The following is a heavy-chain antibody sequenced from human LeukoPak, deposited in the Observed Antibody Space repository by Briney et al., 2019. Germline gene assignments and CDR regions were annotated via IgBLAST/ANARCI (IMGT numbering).Heavy chain of an antibody. CDR1: GGSFSSHY. J-gene: IGHJ6*03. CDR2: IYYSGST. D-gene: IGHD2-8*02. V-gene: IGHV4-59*11. CDR3: ARLLSGMDV. Sequence: SETLSLTCTVSGGSFSSHYWSWIRQPPGKGLEWIGYIYYSGSTNYNPSLKSRVTISVDTSKNQFSLKLSSVTAADTAVYYCARLLSGMDVWGKGTTVTVSS.